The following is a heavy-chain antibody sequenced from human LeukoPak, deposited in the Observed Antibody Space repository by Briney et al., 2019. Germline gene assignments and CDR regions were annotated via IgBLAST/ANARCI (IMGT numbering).Heavy chain of an antibody. D-gene: IGHD2-21*02. Sequence: SETLSLTCAVYGGSFSGYYWSWIRQPPGKGLGWIGEINHSGSANYNPSLKSRVTISVDTSKNQFSLKLRSVTAADTAVYYCVVVVPAAIYGAIVVVTAIPSYFDYWGQGTLVTVSS. CDR2: INHSGSA. CDR1: GGSFSGYY. CDR3: VVVVPAAIYGAIVVVTAIPSYFDY. J-gene: IGHJ4*02. V-gene: IGHV4-34*01.